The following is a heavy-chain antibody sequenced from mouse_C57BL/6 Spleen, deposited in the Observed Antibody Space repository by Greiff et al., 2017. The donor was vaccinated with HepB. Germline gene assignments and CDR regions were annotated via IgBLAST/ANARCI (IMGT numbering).Heavy chain of an antibody. Sequence: EVQLQQSGAELVRPGASVKLSCTASGFNIKDDYMHWVKQRPEQGLEWIGWIDPENGDTEYASKFQGKATITADTSSNTAYLQLSSLTSEDTAGYYCTTRDYAWFAYWGQGTLVTVSA. CDR2: IDPENGDT. J-gene: IGHJ3*01. CDR3: TTRDYAWFAY. V-gene: IGHV14-4*01. D-gene: IGHD2-4*01. CDR1: GFNIKDDY.